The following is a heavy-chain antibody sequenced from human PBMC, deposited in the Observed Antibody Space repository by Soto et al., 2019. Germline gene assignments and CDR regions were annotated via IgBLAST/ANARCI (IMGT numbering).Heavy chain of an antibody. Sequence: QVQLQESGPGLVKPSETLSLTCTVSGGSMRGQHWSWIRQPPWKGLEWIGHHSDSTNYNPSLKSRITIPTDTSKNQFSLKLSSVTAADTAVYYCATYPVGEWGRGYWGQGTLVTVSS. CDR2: HHSDST. V-gene: IGHV4-4*09. CDR1: GGSMRGQH. D-gene: IGHD3-16*01. J-gene: IGHJ4*02. CDR3: ATYPVGEWGRGY.